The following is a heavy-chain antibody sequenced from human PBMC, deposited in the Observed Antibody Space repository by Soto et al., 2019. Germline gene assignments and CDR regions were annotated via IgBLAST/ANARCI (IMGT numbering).Heavy chain of an antibody. J-gene: IGHJ6*01. CDR2: IDWDDDK. CDR1: AFSNNSNGMC. D-gene: IGHD2-8*01. Sequence: DPTLMNPTQTLTLTCTSSAFSNNSNGMCVNWIRQPPGKALEWLALIDWDDDKYYSTSLKTRLTISRDTSKNQVVLTMTNMDPVDTATYDCARTSALPLVFPYGLDVCRQVPSVPVPP. V-gene: IGHV2-70*13. CDR3: ARTSALPLVFPYGLDV.